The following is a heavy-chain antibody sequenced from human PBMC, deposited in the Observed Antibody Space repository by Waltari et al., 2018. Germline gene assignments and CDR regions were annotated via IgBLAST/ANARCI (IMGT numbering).Heavy chain of an antibody. CDR1: GEPISDDVSRWTY. J-gene: IGHJ1*01. Sequence: QVQLQESGPGLVKPTHTLSLTCTLSGEPISDDVSRWTYWTWIRQSAGKGLEWIGHIYSSGAVDYNPSLRSRVTISLDTPKSHFTLKLTSVTAADTAVYYCANRGVGNYFKYFRLWSPGTLVTVSS. CDR3: ANRGVGNYFKYFRL. V-gene: IGHV4-61*02. D-gene: IGHD1-7*01. CDR2: IYSSGAV.